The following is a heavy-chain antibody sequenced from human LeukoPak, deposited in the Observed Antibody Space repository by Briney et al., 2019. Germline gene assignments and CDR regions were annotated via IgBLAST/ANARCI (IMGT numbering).Heavy chain of an antibody. CDR2: INHSGST. D-gene: IGHD3-10*01. CDR3: ARVISYYYGSGSSRRDYFDY. J-gene: IGHJ4*02. V-gene: IGHV4-34*01. CDR1: GFTFSSYW. Sequence: GSLRLSCAASGFTFSSYWMSWVRQAPGKGLEWIGEINHSGSTNYNPSLKSRVTISVDTSKNQFSLKLSSVTAADTAVYYCARVISYYYGSGSSRRDYFDYWGQGTLVTVSS.